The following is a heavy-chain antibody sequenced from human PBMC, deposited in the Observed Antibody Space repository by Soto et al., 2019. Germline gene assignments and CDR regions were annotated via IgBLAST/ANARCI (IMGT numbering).Heavy chain of an antibody. D-gene: IGHD6-19*01. J-gene: IGHJ4*02. V-gene: IGHV1-18*03. Sequence: ASVKVSCKASGYTFTSYGISWVRQAPGQGLEWMGWISAYNGNTNYAQKLQGRVTMTTDTSTSTAYMELRSLRSDDMAVYYCARVAQEQWLAPSEFDYWGQGTLVTVSS. CDR2: ISAYNGNT. CDR1: GYTFTSYG. CDR3: ARVAQEQWLAPSEFDY.